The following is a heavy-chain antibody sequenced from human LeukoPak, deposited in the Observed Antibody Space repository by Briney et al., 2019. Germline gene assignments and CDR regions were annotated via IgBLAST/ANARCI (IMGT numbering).Heavy chain of an antibody. D-gene: IGHD5-18*01. J-gene: IGHJ4*02. CDR2: INHSGST. CDR1: GGSLSGYY. CDR3: ARGSGYSYGYVYY. Sequence: PSETLSLTCAVYGGSLSGYYWSWIRQPPGKGLEWIGEINHSGSTNYNPSLKSRVTISVDTSKNQFSLKLSSVTAADTAVYYCARGSGYSYGYVYYWGQGTLVTVSS. V-gene: IGHV4-34*01.